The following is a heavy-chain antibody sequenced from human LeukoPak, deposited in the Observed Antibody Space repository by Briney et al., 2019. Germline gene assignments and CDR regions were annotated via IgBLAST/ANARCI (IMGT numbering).Heavy chain of an antibody. J-gene: IGHJ3*02. Sequence: GGSLRLSCAASGFSFSSYSMNWVRQAPGTGPESVSYIRTSSHIYYAASVKGRFTISRDNAKNSLYLQMNSLRDEDTAVYYCARDSAYAFDIWGQGTKVTVSS. CDR2: IRTSSHI. D-gene: IGHD1-26*01. CDR1: GFSFSSYS. CDR3: ARDSAYAFDI. V-gene: IGHV3-48*02.